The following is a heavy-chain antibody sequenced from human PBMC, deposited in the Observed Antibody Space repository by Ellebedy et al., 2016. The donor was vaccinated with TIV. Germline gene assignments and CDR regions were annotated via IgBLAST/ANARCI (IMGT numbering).Heavy chain of an antibody. CDR1: GFSFRSYW. J-gene: IGHJ5*02. Sequence: GGSLRLSCAASGFSFRSYWMSWVRQAPGKGLEWVANIYQDGGVQYYVDSVKGRFTISRDNADNSLFLQMNSLRAADTAVYYCARRGSYGDYAVQINSWFDTWGRGTLVAVSS. D-gene: IGHD4-17*01. V-gene: IGHV3-7*01. CDR2: IYQDGGVQ. CDR3: ARRGSYGDYAVQINSWFDT.